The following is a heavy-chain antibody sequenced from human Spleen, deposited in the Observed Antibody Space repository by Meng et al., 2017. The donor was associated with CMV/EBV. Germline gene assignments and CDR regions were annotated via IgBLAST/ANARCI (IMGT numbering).Heavy chain of an antibody. D-gene: IGHD1-14*01. CDR1: GYTFTSYG. CDR2: ISAYNGNT. CDR3: ARDAHNGYKP. Sequence: QVQLAEAGADVQKPGASVKVSCKASGYTFTSYGISCVRHAPGQGLEWMGWISAYNGNTNYAQKLQGRVTMTTDTSTSTAYMALRSLRSDDTAVYYCARDAHNGYKPWGQGTLVTVSS. V-gene: IGHV1-18*01. J-gene: IGHJ5*02.